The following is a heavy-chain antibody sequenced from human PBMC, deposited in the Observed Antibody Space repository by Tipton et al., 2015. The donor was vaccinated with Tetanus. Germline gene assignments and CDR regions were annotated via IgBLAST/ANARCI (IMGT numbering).Heavy chain of an antibody. CDR1: GDSISSNTNY. J-gene: IGHJ4*02. CDR3: AKGRATSLHDY. V-gene: IGHV4-39*01. Sequence: LRLSCSVSGDSISSNTNYWAWIRQPPGKGLEWIGSIYYTESRYYNPSLKSRVPISVDTSKKQLSLKLSSVTAADTAVYYCAKGRATSLHDYWGQGTLVTVSS. CDR2: IYYTESR. D-gene: IGHD5-12*01.